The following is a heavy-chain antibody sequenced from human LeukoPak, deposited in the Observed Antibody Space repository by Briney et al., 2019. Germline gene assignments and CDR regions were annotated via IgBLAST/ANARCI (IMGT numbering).Heavy chain of an antibody. D-gene: IGHD2-21*01. J-gene: IGHJ6*02. V-gene: IGHV1-2*04. CDR3: ARQRHNGLDV. CDR2: INPNNGGT. Sequence: ASVKVSCKASGYTFTDDYIHWVRQAPGQGLEWMGWINPNNGGTNYAQKFQGWVTVTRDTSITTAYMELSSPRSDDTAIYYCARQRHNGLDVWAQGTTVTVSS. CDR1: GYTFTDDY.